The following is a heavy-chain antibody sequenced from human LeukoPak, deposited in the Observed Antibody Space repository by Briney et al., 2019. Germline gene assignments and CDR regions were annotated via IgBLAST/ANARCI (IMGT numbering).Heavy chain of an antibody. CDR2: IFNSGST. D-gene: IGHD2/OR15-2a*01. J-gene: IGHJ3*02. V-gene: IGHV4-59*08. Sequence: SETLSLTCTLSGDSIRSYYRSWIRQPPGKGLEWVGYIFNSGSTNYNPSLRSRVTISVDTSRDQFSLMLNSVTAADTAMYYCARPRRMFYFDSFDIWGHGTMVTVSS. CDR1: GDSIRSYY. CDR3: ARPRRMFYFDSFDI.